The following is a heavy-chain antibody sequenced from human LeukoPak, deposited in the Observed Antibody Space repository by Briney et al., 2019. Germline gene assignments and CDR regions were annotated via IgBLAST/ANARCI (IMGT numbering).Heavy chain of an antibody. J-gene: IGHJ4*02. CDR2: ISSSGSTI. V-gene: IGHV3-48*03. CDR3: AREDLSGSYHDY. Sequence: PGGSLRLSCAASGFTFSSYEMNWVRQAPGKGLEWVSYISSSGSTIYYADSVKGRFTISRDNAKNSLYLQMNSLRAEDTAVYYCAREDLSGSYHDYWGQGTLVTVSS. D-gene: IGHD1-26*01. CDR1: GFTFSSYE.